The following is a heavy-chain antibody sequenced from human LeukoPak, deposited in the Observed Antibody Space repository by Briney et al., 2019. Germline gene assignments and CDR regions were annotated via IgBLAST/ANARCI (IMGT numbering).Heavy chain of an antibody. Sequence: GASVKVSCKAFGYPFTAYYMYWVRQAPGQGPEWMGIINPSGGSTSYAQKFQGRVTMTRDMSTNTVYMELSSLRSDGTAVYYCARDLYYYGSGRYYYYYYMDVWGQGTMVTVSS. V-gene: IGHV1-46*01. D-gene: IGHD3-10*01. CDR1: GYPFTAYY. J-gene: IGHJ6*03. CDR2: INPSGGST. CDR3: ARDLYYYGSGRYYYYYYMDV.